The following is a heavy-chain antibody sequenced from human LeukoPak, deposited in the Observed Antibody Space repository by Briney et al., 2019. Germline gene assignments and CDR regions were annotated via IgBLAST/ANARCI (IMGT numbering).Heavy chain of an antibody. CDR1: GFTFDDYG. CDR3: ARGLGYCSSTSCRFDP. CDR2: INWNGGST. D-gene: IGHD2-2*01. J-gene: IGHJ5*02. V-gene: IGHV3-20*01. Sequence: GGSLRLSCAASGFTFDDYGMSWVRQAPGKGLEWVSGINWNGGSTGYADSVKGRFTISRDNAKNSLYLQMNSLRAEDTALYHCARGLGYCSSTSCRFDPWGQETLVTVSS.